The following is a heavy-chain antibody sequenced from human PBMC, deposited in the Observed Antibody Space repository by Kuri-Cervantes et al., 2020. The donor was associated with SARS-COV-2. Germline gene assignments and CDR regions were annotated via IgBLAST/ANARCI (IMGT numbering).Heavy chain of an antibody. Sequence: GGSLRLSCAASGVTVSSNYMSWVRQAPGKGLEWVSVIYSGGSTYYADSVKGRFTISRDNSKNTLYLQMNSLRAEDTAVYYCAREAYNYYYDSSGYLLGGAFDIRGQGTMVTVSS. CDR2: IYSGGST. V-gene: IGHV3-53*01. CDR3: AREAYNYYYDSSGYLLGGAFDI. J-gene: IGHJ3*02. CDR1: GVTVSSNY. D-gene: IGHD3-22*01.